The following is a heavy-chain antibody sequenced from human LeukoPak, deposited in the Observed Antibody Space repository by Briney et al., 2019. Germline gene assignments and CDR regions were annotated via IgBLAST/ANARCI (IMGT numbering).Heavy chain of an antibody. CDR2: INHSGST. V-gene: IGHV4-34*01. CDR3: ARGEYYDTRGDRKNWFGP. D-gene: IGHD3-22*01. J-gene: IGHJ5*02. Sequence: SETLSLTCAVYGGSFSGYYWSWIRQPPGKGLEWIGEINHSGSTNYNPSLKSRVTISVDTSKNQFSLKLSSVTAADTAVYYCARGEYYDTRGDRKNWFGPWGQGTLVTVSP. CDR1: GGSFSGYY.